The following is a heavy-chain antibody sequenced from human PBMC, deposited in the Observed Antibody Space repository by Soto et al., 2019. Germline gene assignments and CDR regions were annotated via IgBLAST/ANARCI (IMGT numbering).Heavy chain of an antibody. CDR1: GFTFSNAW. J-gene: IGHJ6*03. CDR3: TTDIWIQLWYYMDV. D-gene: IGHD5-18*01. Sequence: EVQLVESGGGLVKPGGSLRLSCAASGFTFSNAWMSWVRQAPGKGLEWVGRIKSKTDGGTTDYAAPVKGRVTISRDDSKNTLYLQMNSLKTEDTAVYYCTTDIWIQLWYYMDVWGKGTTVTVSS. V-gene: IGHV3-15*01. CDR2: IKSKTDGGTT.